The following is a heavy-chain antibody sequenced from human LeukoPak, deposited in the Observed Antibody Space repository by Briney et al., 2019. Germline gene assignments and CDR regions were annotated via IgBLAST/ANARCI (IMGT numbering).Heavy chain of an antibody. CDR3: AKVFPGWLTWEYYFDY. CDR1: GFTLEDYA. V-gene: IGHV3-9*01. CDR2: ISWNSGSI. D-gene: IGHD6-19*01. J-gene: IGHJ4*02. Sequence: PGRSLRLSCEASGFTLEDYAMHWVRQAPGKGLEWVSGISWNSGSIGYADSVKGRFTISRDNAKNSLYLQMNSLRAEDTALYYCAKVFPGWLTWEYYFDYWGQGTLVTVSS.